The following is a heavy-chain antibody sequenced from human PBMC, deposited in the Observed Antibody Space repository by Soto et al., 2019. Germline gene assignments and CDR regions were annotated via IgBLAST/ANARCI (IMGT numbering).Heavy chain of an antibody. J-gene: IGHJ4*02. V-gene: IGHV4-31*03. Sequence: QVQLQASGPGLVKPSQTLSLTCTVSGGSISSGGYYWSWIRQHPGKGLEWIGYIYYSGSTYYNPSLNGRGTISVDTSKNQVSLKLSSVTAADTAVYYCAKSGDYGDFKWGQGNLGTVSS. CDR1: GGSISSGGYY. CDR3: AKSGDYGDFK. CDR2: IYYSGST. D-gene: IGHD4-17*01.